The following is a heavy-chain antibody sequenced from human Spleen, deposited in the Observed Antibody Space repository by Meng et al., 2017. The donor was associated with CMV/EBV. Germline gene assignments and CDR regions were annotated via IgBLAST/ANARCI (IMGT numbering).Heavy chain of an antibody. CDR2: IYYNGNA. Sequence: SETLSLTCTVSGGSISGSSFYWGWIRQTPEKGLEWIGSIYYNGNAFYSPSLKSRVTMSVDTSKNQFSLKLSSVTAADTAVYYCAREASYSGSYYYYGMDVWGQGTTVTVSS. J-gene: IGHJ6*02. D-gene: IGHD1-26*01. CDR1: GGSISGSSFY. CDR3: AREASYSGSYYYYGMDV. V-gene: IGHV4-39*07.